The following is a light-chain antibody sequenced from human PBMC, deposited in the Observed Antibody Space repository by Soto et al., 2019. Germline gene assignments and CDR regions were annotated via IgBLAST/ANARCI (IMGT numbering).Light chain of an antibody. Sequence: DIVMTQSPATLSVSPGERATLSCRASQSVSSNLAWYQQKPGQAPRLLIYGASTRATAIPARFSGSGSGTEFTLTISSLQSEDFAVYYCQQYNNLPPTFGQGTKVEIK. V-gene: IGKV3-15*01. CDR1: QSVSSN. CDR3: QQYNNLPPT. CDR2: GAS. J-gene: IGKJ1*01.